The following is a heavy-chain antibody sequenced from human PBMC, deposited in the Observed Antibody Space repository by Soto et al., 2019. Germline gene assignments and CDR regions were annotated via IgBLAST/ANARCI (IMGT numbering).Heavy chain of an antibody. CDR3: TKERGYSGYDFDY. J-gene: IGHJ4*02. Sequence: PGGSLRLSCAASGFTFDDYTMHWVRQARGKGLEWISSITWSSGSIAYADSVKGRFTISRDNAKNSLYLQMNSLRPEDTALYYCTKERGYSGYDFDYWGQGTLVTVSS. V-gene: IGHV3-9*01. D-gene: IGHD5-12*01. CDR1: GFTFDDYT. CDR2: ITWSSGSI.